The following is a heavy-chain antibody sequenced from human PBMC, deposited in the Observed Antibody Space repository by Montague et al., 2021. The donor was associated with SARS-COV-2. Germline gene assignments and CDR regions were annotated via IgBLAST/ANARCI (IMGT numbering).Heavy chain of an antibody. CDR3: ARLGLRYFDWLLFGEGEFDV. J-gene: IGHJ3*01. CDR1: GSWNRGDD. CDR2: ICLNENT. Sequence: SETLSLTCSGPGSWNRGDDWKCIRQHPSKMREWNGDICLNENTNYNPSLKSRVTISVVTSKNQFSLKLSSVTAADTAVYYCARLGLRYFDWLLFGEGEFDVWGKGTMVTVSS. V-gene: IGHV4-59*08. D-gene: IGHD3-9*01.